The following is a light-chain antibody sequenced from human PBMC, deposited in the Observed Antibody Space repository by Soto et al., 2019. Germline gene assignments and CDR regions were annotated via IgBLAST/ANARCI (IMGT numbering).Light chain of an antibody. Sequence: EIVMTQSPATLSVSPGERATLSCRASQSVTSNFAWYQQKPGQAPRLLIYGASTRATGIPARFSGSGSGTEFTLTISSLQSEDFAFYYCQQYNNWPRTFGQGTNVEIK. V-gene: IGKV3-15*01. J-gene: IGKJ1*01. CDR2: GAS. CDR3: QQYNNWPRT. CDR1: QSVTSN.